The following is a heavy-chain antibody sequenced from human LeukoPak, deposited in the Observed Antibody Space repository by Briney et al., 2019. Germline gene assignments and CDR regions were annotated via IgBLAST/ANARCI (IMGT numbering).Heavy chain of an antibody. D-gene: IGHD3-22*01. Sequence: GESLKISCKGSAYNFPTYWIGWVRQMPGKGLEWMGIIYPGDSDTRYSPSFQGQVTISADKSISTAYLQWSSLKASDTAMYYRARSRSSGPYYYYYGMDVWGQGTTVTVSS. J-gene: IGHJ6*02. CDR1: AYNFPTYW. V-gene: IGHV5-51*01. CDR2: IYPGDSDT. CDR3: ARSRSSGPYYYYYGMDV.